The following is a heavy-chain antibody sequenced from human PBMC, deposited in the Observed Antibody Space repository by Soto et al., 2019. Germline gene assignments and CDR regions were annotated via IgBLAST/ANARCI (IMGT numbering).Heavy chain of an antibody. V-gene: IGHV3-30*04. J-gene: IGHJ5*02. CDR1: GFTFSSYS. CDR2: TSYDGRNK. CDR3: ARESMTRVTNWFDP. D-gene: IGHD4-17*01. Sequence: QVQLVESGGGVVQPGRSLRLSCAASGFTFSSYSMHWVRQAPGKGLEWVADTSYDGRNKYYADSVKGRFTISKDNDKNKLYLQVQSLRAEDTAVYYCARESMTRVTNWFDPWGQGTLVTVSS.